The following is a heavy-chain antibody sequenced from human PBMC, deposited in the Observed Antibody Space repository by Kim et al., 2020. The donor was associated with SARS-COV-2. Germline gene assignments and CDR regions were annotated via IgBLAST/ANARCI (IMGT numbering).Heavy chain of an antibody. D-gene: IGHD3-22*01. CDR2: ISFDVSNE. CDR1: GFTFSSYG. Sequence: GGSLRLSCAAAGFTFSSYGMHWVRQAPGKGLEWVAVISFDVSNEYYADSVKGRFTISRDNSKNRLYLQMNSLRAEDTAVYYWAKSLGYYYDSSGCHYWGQGTLVTVSS. J-gene: IGHJ4*02. V-gene: IGHV3-30*18. CDR3: AKSLGYYYDSSGCHY.